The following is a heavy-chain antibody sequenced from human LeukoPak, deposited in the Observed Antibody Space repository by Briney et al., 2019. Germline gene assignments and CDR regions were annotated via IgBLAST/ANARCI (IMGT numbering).Heavy chain of an antibody. Sequence: GGSLRLSCAASGFTFSSYAMSWVRQAPGKGLEWVSAISGSGGSTYYADSVKGRFTISRDNSKNTLYLQVNSLRAEDTAVYYCAKPLAGLGYSFDYWGQGTLVTVSS. CDR2: ISGSGGST. CDR1: GFTFSSYA. D-gene: IGHD3-22*01. CDR3: AKPLAGLGYSFDY. J-gene: IGHJ4*02. V-gene: IGHV3-23*01.